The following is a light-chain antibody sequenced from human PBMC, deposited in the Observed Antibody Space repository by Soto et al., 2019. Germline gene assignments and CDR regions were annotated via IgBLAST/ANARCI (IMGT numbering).Light chain of an antibody. CDR2: DAS. CDR3: QQRRNWPPLT. Sequence: ETVLTQSPATLSLSPGERATLSCRASQNVDIYLAWYQQKPGQAPRLLIYDASTRATGVPPRFSGSGSGTDVTLTISSLEPEDFALYYCQQRRNWPPLTFGQGTRLEIK. J-gene: IGKJ5*01. V-gene: IGKV3-11*01. CDR1: QNVDIY.